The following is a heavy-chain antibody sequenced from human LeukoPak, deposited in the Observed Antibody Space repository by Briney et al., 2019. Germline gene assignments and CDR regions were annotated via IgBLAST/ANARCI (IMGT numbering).Heavy chain of an antibody. CDR1: GYTFTGYY. CDR2: INPNSGGT. CDR3: ARGGRYSYGYYYYYYMDV. Sequence: ASVKVSCKASGYTFTGYYMHWVRQAPGQGLEWMGWINPNSGGTNFAQNFQGRVTMTRDTSISTAYMELSRLRSDDTAVYYCARGGRYSYGYYYYYYMDVWGKGTTVTVSS. J-gene: IGHJ6*03. D-gene: IGHD5-18*01. V-gene: IGHV1-2*02.